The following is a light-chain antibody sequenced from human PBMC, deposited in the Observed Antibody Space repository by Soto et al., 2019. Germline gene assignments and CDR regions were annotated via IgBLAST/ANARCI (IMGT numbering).Light chain of an antibody. CDR3: QQYNGNSPIT. V-gene: IGKV1-5*03. J-gene: IGKJ5*01. Sequence: DIQMTQSPSTLYGSIGDRVTITCRASQNIHSWVAWYQLRPGKAPRLLIYKASTLESGVSSRFSGSGSGTEFTLTITDLQPDDFATYYCQQYNGNSPITXGQGTRLAIK. CDR1: QNIHSW. CDR2: KAS.